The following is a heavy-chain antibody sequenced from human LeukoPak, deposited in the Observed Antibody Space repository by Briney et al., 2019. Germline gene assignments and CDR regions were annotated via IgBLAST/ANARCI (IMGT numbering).Heavy chain of an antibody. CDR3: AKDERNWNYNLASQTYD. V-gene: IGHV3-23*01. CDR1: GFTFSSYA. D-gene: IGHD1-7*01. J-gene: IGHJ4*02. Sequence: GGSLRLSCAASGFTFSSYAMSWVRQAPGRGLEWVSAISGSGVSTYYADSVKGRFTVSRDNSKNTLYLQMSSLRAEDTAVYYCAKDERNWNYNLASQTYDWGQGTLVTVSS. CDR2: ISGSGVST.